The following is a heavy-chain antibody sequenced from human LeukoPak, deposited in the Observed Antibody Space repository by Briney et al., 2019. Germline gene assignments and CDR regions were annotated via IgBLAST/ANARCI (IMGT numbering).Heavy chain of an antibody. J-gene: IGHJ4*02. V-gene: IGHV1-2*06. CDR3: ASAIAVTGSNHFDY. CDR1: GYTFTNFY. CDR2: INPNSGAT. Sequence: ASVKVSCKASGYTFTNFYMHWVRQAPGRGLEWMGQINPNSGATNYAQKFQGRVTMTRDTSINTAYMELTGLRSDDAAVYYCASAIAVTGSNHFDYWGQGTLVTVSS. D-gene: IGHD6-19*01.